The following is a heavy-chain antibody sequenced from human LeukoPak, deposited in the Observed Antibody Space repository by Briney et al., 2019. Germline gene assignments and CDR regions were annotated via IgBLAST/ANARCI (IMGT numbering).Heavy chain of an antibody. CDR1: GYTFTSYY. CDR3: ARSDGYCSGGSCYSFDY. D-gene: IGHD2-15*01. J-gene: IGHJ4*02. CDR2: INPSGGST. V-gene: IGHV1-46*01. Sequence: ASVKVSCKASGYTFTSYYMHWVRQAPGQGLEWMGIINPSGGSTSYAQKFQGRVTMTRDTSTSTVYMELSSLRSEDTAVYYCARSDGYCSGGSCYSFDYWGQGTLVTVSS.